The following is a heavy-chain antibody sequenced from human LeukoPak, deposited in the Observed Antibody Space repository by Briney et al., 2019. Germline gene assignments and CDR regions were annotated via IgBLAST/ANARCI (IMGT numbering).Heavy chain of an antibody. D-gene: IGHD6-19*01. CDR3: VKDLGHSSGWYPLGY. CDR1: GFTFKSYG. CDR2: IWFDGNNK. V-gene: IGHV3-33*06. J-gene: IGHJ4*02. Sequence: GRSLRLSCAASGFTFKSYGMHWVRQAPGKGLEWVAVIWFDGNNKYYVDSVKGRFTISRDNSGNTLYLQMNSLRAEDTAVYYCVKDLGHSSGWYPLGYWGQGTLVTVSS.